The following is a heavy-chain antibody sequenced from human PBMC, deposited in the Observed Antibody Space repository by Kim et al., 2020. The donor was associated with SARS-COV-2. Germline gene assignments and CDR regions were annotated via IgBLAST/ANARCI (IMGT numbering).Heavy chain of an antibody. CDR1: GGSISSGSYY. D-gene: IGHD6-13*01. Sequence: SETLSLTCTVSGGSISSGSYYWSWIRQPAGKGLEWIGRIYTSGSTNYNPSLKSRVTISVDTSKNQFSLKLSSVTAAVTAVYYCARGGIAAAGIVFAFGYYYYCMDVWGQGTTVTVSS. V-gene: IGHV4-61*02. CDR2: IYTSGST. CDR3: ARGGIAAAGIVFAFGYYYYCMDV. J-gene: IGHJ6*02.